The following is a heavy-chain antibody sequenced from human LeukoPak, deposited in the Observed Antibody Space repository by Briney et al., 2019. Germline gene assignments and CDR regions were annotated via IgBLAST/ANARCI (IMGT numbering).Heavy chain of an antibody. CDR2: ISYDGSNK. Sequence: GRSLRLSCAASGFTFSSYAMYWVRQAPGKGLEWVALISYDGSNKYYADSVKGRFTISRDNSRDTLYLQMNSLRAEDTAVYYCARDSHIVVVSAIRGDYFDYWGQGTLVTVSS. CDR1: GFTFSSYA. CDR3: ARDSHIVVVSAIRGDYFDY. J-gene: IGHJ4*02. D-gene: IGHD2-21*02. V-gene: IGHV3-30*01.